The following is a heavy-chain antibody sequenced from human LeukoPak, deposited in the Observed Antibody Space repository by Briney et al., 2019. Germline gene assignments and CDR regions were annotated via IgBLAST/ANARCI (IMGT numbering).Heavy chain of an antibody. CDR2: IKSNNDGGTT. CDR1: GFIFNKAW. J-gene: IGHJ4*02. V-gene: IGHV3-15*01. D-gene: IGHD2-21*01. Sequence: GGSLRLSCAASGFIFNKAWMNWVRQAPGKGPEWVGRIKSNNDGGTTDYALPVEGRFIISRDDSKNTIYLQMNRLIIDDTAIYYCTPVMVEDRGFWGQGTLVTVSS. CDR3: TPVMVEDRGF.